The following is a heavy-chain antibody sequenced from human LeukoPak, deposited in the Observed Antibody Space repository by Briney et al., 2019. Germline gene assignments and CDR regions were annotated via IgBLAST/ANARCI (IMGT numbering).Heavy chain of an antibody. CDR1: GFTLNNYG. D-gene: IGHD2-2*01. J-gene: IGHJ4*02. CDR2: ISYDGRNK. CDR3: AKGPLRGTAAAIDY. V-gene: IGHV3-30*18. Sequence: GGSLRLSCAASGFTLNNYGMHWVRQAPGKGLEWVAVISYDGRNKHYPDSVKGRFTISRDISTDTLWLQMDSLRTEDTAVYYCAKGPLRGTAAAIDYWGQGTLVTVSS.